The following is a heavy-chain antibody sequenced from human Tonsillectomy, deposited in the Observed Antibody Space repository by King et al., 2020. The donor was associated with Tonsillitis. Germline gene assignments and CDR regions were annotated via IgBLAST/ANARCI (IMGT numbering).Heavy chain of an antibody. V-gene: IGHV4-61*01. CDR3: ARVYYDSSGYTFFDY. Sequence: QLQESGPGLVKPSETMSLTCTVSGRSVSSGSYYWTWLRQPPGKGLEWIGYVYYSGRKNYNASLKSRVTKSLDTSKNQFSLKLSSVTAAHTAVYYCARVYYDSSGYTFFDYWGQGTLVTVSS. CDR1: GRSVSSGSYY. CDR2: VYYSGRK. D-gene: IGHD3-22*01. J-gene: IGHJ4*02.